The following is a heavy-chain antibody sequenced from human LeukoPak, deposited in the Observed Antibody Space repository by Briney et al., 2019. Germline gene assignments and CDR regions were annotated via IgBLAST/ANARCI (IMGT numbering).Heavy chain of an antibody. CDR3: SKHDCTTTSCIADYGC. D-gene: IGHD2-2*01. J-gene: IGHJ4*02. CDR2: INDLGAT. CDR1: GFTFSSYA. V-gene: IGHV3-23*01. Sequence: GGSLRLSCAASGFTFSSYAVSWVRQAPGRGLQWVSGINDLGATFYADSVKGRFTISRDNSKNTLYLQMNSLRAEDTAVYYCSKHDCTTTSCIADYGCWGQGTLVTVSS.